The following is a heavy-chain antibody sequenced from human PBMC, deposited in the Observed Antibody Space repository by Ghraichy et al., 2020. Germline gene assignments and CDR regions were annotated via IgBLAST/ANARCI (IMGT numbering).Heavy chain of an antibody. CDR2: ITSSSRTK. CDR1: EFTLSTYS. Sequence: ETLSLTCVGSEFTLSTYSMNWVRQAPGKGLEWVSYITSSSRTKSYADSVKGRFTISRDNAQNSLYLQMNNLRDEDTAIYYCARGSRVVRFYYYDGMDVWGQGTTVTVSS. V-gene: IGHV3-48*02. J-gene: IGHJ6*02. D-gene: IGHD4-23*01. CDR3: ARGSRVVRFYYYDGMDV.